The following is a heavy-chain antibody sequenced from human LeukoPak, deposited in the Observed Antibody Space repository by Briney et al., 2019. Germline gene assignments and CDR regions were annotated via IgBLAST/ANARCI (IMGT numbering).Heavy chain of an antibody. V-gene: IGHV4-39*01. Sequence: SETLSLTCTVSSASLSSSPYFWGWVRQSPGKGLEWIGSISYSGATYYNPSLKSRVTISVDTSKSQFSLKLNSVTAADTAVFYCAANSADYNTLGSSYKVWGQGTLVTVSS. J-gene: IGHJ4*02. CDR1: SASLSSSPYF. CDR2: ISYSGAT. CDR3: AANSADYNTLGSSYKV. D-gene: IGHD3-10*01.